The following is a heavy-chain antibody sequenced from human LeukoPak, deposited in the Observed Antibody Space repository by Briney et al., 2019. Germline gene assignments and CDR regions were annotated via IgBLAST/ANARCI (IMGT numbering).Heavy chain of an antibody. Sequence: SETLSLTCIVSGGSISTTTYYWGWIRQPPGKGLEWIGSIYYSGTTYYNPSLKSRVTISVDTSKNQFSLRLSSVTAADTAVYYCARLQWDLPYNWFDPWGQGTLVTVSS. V-gene: IGHV4-39*01. CDR2: IYYSGTT. J-gene: IGHJ5*02. CDR3: ARLQWDLPYNWFDP. D-gene: IGHD1-26*01. CDR1: GGSISTTTYY.